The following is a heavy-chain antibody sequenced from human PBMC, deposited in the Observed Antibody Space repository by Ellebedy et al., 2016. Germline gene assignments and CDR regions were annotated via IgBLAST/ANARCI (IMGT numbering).Heavy chain of an antibody. Sequence: GGSLRLSCAASGFTFSSYGMHWVRQAPGKGLEWVSGISWNSGSIGYADSVKGRFTISRDNAKNSLYLQMNSLRAEDTAVYYCAKDLGLLWFGELGYWGQGTLVTVSS. CDR3: AKDLGLLWFGELGY. D-gene: IGHD3-10*01. CDR1: GFTFSSYG. J-gene: IGHJ4*02. CDR2: ISWNSGSI. V-gene: IGHV3-9*01.